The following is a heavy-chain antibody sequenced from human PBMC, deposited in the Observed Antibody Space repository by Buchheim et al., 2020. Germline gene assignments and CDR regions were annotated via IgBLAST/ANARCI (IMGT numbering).Heavy chain of an antibody. J-gene: IGHJ4*02. CDR2: IYYSGST. CDR1: GGSISSSSYY. Sequence: QLQLQESGLGLVKPSETLSLTCTVSGGSISSSSYYWGWIRQPPGKGLEWIGSIYYSGSTYYNPSLKSRVTISVDTSKNQFSLKLSSVTAADTAVYYCARLMYYYDSSGYYYFDYWGQGTL. V-gene: IGHV4-39*01. CDR3: ARLMYYYDSSGYYYFDY. D-gene: IGHD3-22*01.